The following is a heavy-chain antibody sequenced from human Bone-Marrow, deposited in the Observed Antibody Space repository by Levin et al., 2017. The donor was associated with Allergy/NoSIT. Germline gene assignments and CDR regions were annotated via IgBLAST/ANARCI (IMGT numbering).Heavy chain of an antibody. CDR3: SRVDRDNWNYGDAFDI. CDR1: GFTVISRF. J-gene: IGHJ3*02. D-gene: IGHD1-7*01. Sequence: GGSLRLSCTASGFTVISRFMSWVRQAPGKGLEWVSVIYSGEETYYADSVKGRFTISRDYSNNAVDLQMNSLTSADTAVYYCSRVDRDNWNYGDAFDIWGQGTMVTVSS. CDR2: IYSGEET. V-gene: IGHV3-66*02.